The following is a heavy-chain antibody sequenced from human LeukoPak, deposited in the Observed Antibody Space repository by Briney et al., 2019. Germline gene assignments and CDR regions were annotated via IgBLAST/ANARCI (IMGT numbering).Heavy chain of an antibody. CDR3: ARQWGDCSSTSCYSAD. CDR2: IYPGDSDT. Sequence: PGESLKISCKGSGYSFTSYWIGWVRQMSGKGLEWMGIIYPGDSDTGYSPTFQGQVTISADKSISTAYLQWSSLKAADTAIYYCARQWGDCSSTSCYSADWGQGTLVTVSS. J-gene: IGHJ4*02. V-gene: IGHV5-51*01. D-gene: IGHD2-2*01. CDR1: GYSFTSYW.